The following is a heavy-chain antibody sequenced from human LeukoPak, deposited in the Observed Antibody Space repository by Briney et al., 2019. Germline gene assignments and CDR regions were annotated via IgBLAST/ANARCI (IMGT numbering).Heavy chain of an antibody. J-gene: IGHJ4*02. Sequence: SETLSLTCTVSGGSISSSSYYWGWIRQPPGKGLEWIGSIYYSGSTYYNPSLKSRVTISVDTSKTQFSLRLSSVTAADTAVYYCARQRSRRIDYWGQGTLVTVSS. V-gene: IGHV4-39*01. CDR1: GGSISSSSYY. CDR3: ARQRSRRIDY. CDR2: IYYSGST.